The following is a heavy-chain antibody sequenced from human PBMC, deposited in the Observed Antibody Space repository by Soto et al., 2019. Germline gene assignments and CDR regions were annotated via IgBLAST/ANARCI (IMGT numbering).Heavy chain of an antibody. V-gene: IGHV3-21*01. CDR1: GFTFSSYA. Sequence: GGSLRLSCATSGFTFSSYAMNWVRQAPGKDPEWISSISTGSTNVYYADSLKGRFTISRDNAKNSLYLQMDSLRAEDTAVYYCAISSTRTNYADRFDPSAQRSMVTVSS. CDR2: ISTGSTNV. CDR3: AISSTRTNYADRFDP. J-gene: IGHJ5*02. D-gene: IGHD4-4*01.